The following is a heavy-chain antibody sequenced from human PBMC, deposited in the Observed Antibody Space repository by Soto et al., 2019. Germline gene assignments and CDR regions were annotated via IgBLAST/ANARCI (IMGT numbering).Heavy chain of an antibody. Sequence: GGSLRLSCAASGFTFSGYDMSWVRQAPGKGLEWVSAISGSGGSTYYADSVKGRFTISRDNSKNTLYLQMNSLRAEDTAVYYCAKDRDGAPGYSSSWYRDSSYCMDVWGPGPTVTVFS. CDR1: GFTFSGYD. D-gene: IGHD6-13*01. CDR2: ISGSGGST. V-gene: IGHV3-23*01. CDR3: AKDRDGAPGYSSSWYRDSSYCMDV. J-gene: IGHJ6*02.